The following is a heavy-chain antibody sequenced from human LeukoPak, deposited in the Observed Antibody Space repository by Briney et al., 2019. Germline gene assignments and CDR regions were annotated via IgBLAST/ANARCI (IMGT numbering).Heavy chain of an antibody. V-gene: IGHV3-7*03. J-gene: IGHJ4*02. CDR2: IKQDGSEK. CDR1: GFTSSLYW. D-gene: IGHD3-9*01. CDR3: AGGTGFIIKD. Sequence: GGSLRLSCAASGFTSSLYWMNWVRRAPGKGLEWVANIKQDGSEKNYVDSVKGRFTISRDNAKNSLYLQMNNLRVEDTAMYYCAGGTGFIIKDWGQGTLVTVSS.